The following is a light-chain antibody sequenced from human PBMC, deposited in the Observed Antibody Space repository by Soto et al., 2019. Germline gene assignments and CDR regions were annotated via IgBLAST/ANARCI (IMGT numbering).Light chain of an antibody. CDR1: QSISGS. CDR3: QQYYSFWT. J-gene: IGKJ1*01. CDR2: KAS. V-gene: IGKV1-5*03. Sequence: DIQMTQSPSTLSASVGDRVTITCRASQSISGSLAWYQQKPGKAPKRLIYKASSLESGVPSRLGGSGSGTEFTLTVSSLQPDDFATYYCQQYYSFWTFGQGTKVEIK.